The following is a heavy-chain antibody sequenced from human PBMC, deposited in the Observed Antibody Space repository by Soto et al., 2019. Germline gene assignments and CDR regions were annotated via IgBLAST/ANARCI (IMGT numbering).Heavy chain of an antibody. Sequence: SVKVSFKASGGTFSSYAISWLRQAPGQGLEWMGGIIPIFGTANYAQKFQGRVTITADESTSTAYMELSSLRSEDTAVYYCAREAHRGYSSSWYGYYYYYGMDVWGQGTTVTVSS. CDR2: IIPIFGTA. CDR3: AREAHRGYSSSWYGYYYYYGMDV. J-gene: IGHJ6*02. V-gene: IGHV1-69*13. D-gene: IGHD6-13*01. CDR1: GGTFSSYA.